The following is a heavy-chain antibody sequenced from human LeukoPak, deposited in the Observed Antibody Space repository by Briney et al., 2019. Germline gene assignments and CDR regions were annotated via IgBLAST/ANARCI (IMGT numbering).Heavy chain of an antibody. D-gene: IGHD5-18*01. J-gene: IGHJ6*03. Sequence: SETLSLTCTVSGGSISSYYWSWIRQPPGKGLEWIGYIYYSGSTNYNPSLKSRVTISVDTSKNQFSLKLSSVTAADTAVYYCARAVDTAMGYYYYMDVWGKGTTVTVSS. CDR3: ARAVDTAMGYYYYMDV. CDR1: GGSISSYY. V-gene: IGHV4-59*01. CDR2: IYYSGST.